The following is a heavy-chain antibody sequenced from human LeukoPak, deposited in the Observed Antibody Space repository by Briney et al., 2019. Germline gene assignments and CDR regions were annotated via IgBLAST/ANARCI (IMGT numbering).Heavy chain of an antibody. Sequence: SVKVSCKASGGTFSSYAISWVRQAPGQGLEWMGGIIPIFGTANYAQKFQGRVTITADESTSTAYMELSSLRSEDTAVYYCAKEESVDTAIGASNWFDPWGQGTLVTVSS. CDR2: IIPIFGTA. V-gene: IGHV1-69*13. CDR3: AKEESVDTAIGASNWFDP. D-gene: IGHD5-18*01. CDR1: GGTFSSYA. J-gene: IGHJ5*02.